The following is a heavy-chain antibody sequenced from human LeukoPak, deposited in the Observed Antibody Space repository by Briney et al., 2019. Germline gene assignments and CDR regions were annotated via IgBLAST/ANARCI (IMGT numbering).Heavy chain of an antibody. Sequence: PSETLSLTCTVSGVSISSYYWSWIRQPPGKGLEWIGYIYYSGSTNYNPSLKSRVTISVDTSKNQFSLKLSSVTAADTAVYYCARVASFAEYFQHWGQGTLVTVSS. J-gene: IGHJ1*01. CDR2: IYYSGST. CDR1: GVSISSYY. CDR3: ARVASFAEYFQH. D-gene: IGHD2/OR15-2a*01. V-gene: IGHV4-59*01.